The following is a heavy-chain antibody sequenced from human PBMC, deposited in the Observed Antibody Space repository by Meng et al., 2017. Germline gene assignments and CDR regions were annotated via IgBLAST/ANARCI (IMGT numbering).Heavy chain of an antibody. Sequence: QGQGVQSGGGVKKPGSSVKASCKASGGTFSSYTISWVRQAPGQGLEWMGRIIPILGIANYAQKFQGRVTITADKSTSTAYMELSSLRSEDTAVYYCARDPGTGDHGAFDIWGQGTMVTVSS. V-gene: IGHV1-69*08. J-gene: IGHJ3*02. CDR3: ARDPGTGDHGAFDI. D-gene: IGHD4-17*01. CDR2: IIPILGIA. CDR1: GGTFSSYT.